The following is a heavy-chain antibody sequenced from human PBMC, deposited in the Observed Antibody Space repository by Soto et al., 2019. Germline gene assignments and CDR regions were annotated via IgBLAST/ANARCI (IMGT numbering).Heavy chain of an antibody. CDR2: ISAYNGNT. D-gene: IGHD3-3*01. CDR1: GYTFTSYG. J-gene: IGHJ6*03. V-gene: IGHV1-18*01. CDR3: ARGWLRFLDWFDYYMDV. Sequence: ASVKVSCKASGYTFTSYGISWVRQAPGQGLEWMGWISAYNGNTNYAQKLQGRVTMTTDTSTSTAYMELRSLRSDDTAVYYCARGWLRFLDWFDYYMDVWGKGTKVTVSS.